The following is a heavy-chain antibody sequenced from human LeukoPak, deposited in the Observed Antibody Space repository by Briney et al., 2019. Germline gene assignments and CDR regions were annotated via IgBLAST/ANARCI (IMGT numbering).Heavy chain of an antibody. D-gene: IGHD3-22*01. CDR2: ISAYNGNT. V-gene: IGHV1-18*01. CDR3: ARDGEDYYDSSGPRGLFDY. J-gene: IGHJ4*02. CDR1: GYTFTSYG. Sequence: ASVKVSCKASGYTFTSYGISWVRQAPGQGLEWMGWISAYNGNTNYAQKLQGRVTMTTDTSTSTAYMELRSLRSDDTAVYYCARDGEDYYDSSGPRGLFDYWGQGTLVTVSS.